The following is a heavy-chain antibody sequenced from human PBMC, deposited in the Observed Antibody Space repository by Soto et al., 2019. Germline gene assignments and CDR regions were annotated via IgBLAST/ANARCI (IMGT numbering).Heavy chain of an antibody. CDR3: AQDGGGSSGYGIDY. V-gene: IGHV1-18*01. J-gene: IGHJ4*02. D-gene: IGHD5-12*01. CDR2: ISAYNGAT. CDR1: GYTFTNFG. Sequence: QVQLIQSGAELKKPGASVKVSCETSGYTFTNFGVSWVRQAPGQGPEWMGWISAYNGATEYAQKVQGRITITTNTSTSTAYMELRSLTFDDTAVYYCAQDGGGSSGYGIDYWGQGTLVTVSA.